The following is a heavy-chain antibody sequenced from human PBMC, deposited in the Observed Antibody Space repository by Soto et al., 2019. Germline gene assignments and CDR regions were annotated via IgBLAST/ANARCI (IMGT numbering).Heavy chain of an antibody. J-gene: IGHJ3*02. CDR2: IYYSGST. Sequence: PSEPLSLTCTVSGGSISSYYWSWIRQPPGKGLEWIGYIYYSGSTNYNPSLKSRVTISVDTSKNQFSLKLSSVTAADTAVYYCARGLISGYYLYEAFDICGQGTRVT. CDR1: GGSISSYY. D-gene: IGHD3-22*01. CDR3: ARGLISGYYLYEAFDI. V-gene: IGHV4-59*01.